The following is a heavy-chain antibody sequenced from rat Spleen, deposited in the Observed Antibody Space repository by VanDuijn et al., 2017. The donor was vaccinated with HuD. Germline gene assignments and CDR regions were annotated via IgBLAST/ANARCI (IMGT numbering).Heavy chain of an antibody. V-gene: IGHV5-31*01. J-gene: IGHJ4*01. Sequence: EVQLVESGGGLVQPGRSLKLSCVASGFTFNSYWMTWIRRAPGKGLEWVASISDTGDNAYYPDSMKGRFTISRDNAKSTLYLEMDSLRSEDTATYYCTRVDGYYRTMDAWGQGTSVTVSS. CDR2: ISDTGDNA. CDR1: GFTFNSYW. D-gene: IGHD1-12*03. CDR3: TRVDGYYRTMDA.